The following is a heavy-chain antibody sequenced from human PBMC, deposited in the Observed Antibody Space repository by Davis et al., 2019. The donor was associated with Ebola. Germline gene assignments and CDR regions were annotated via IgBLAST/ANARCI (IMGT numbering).Heavy chain of an antibody. CDR3: ASNNWNDWPPGY. D-gene: IGHD1-20*01. J-gene: IGHJ4*02. CDR2: IIPIFGTA. Sequence: SVKVSCKASGYTFTSYGISWVRQAPGQGLEWMGGIIPIFGTANYAQKFQGRVTMTRDTSTSTVYMELSSLRSEDTAVYYCASNNWNDWPPGYWGQGTLVTVSS. V-gene: IGHV1-69*05. CDR1: GYTFTSYG.